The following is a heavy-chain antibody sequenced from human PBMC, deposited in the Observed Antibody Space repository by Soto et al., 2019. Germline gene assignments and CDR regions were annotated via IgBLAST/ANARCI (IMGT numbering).Heavy chain of an antibody. CDR1: GGIFHGYG. D-gene: IGHD3-3*01. V-gene: IGHV3-33*01. Sequence: QEQLVESGGGVVQPGTSLRLSCAVPGGIFHGYGMHWVRQAPGKGLEWVAIIRFDGSNEEYADSVKGRFTISRDNSKNTLDPQMNTPGAEDTAAYYCARGWIGGTGFRGYLGHWGRGTVVTVSS. CDR2: IRFDGSNE. J-gene: IGHJ4*02. CDR3: ARGWIGGTGFRGYLGH.